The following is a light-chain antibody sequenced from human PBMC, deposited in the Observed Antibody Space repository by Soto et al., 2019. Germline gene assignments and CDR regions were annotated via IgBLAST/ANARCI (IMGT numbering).Light chain of an antibody. CDR2: HAS. CDR3: QQYNNWRT. J-gene: IGKJ2*01. Sequence: EIVMTQSPATLSVSPGERATLSCRASQSINSNLAWYQQKPGQAPRLLIFHASTRATGIPARFSGSGSGTEFTLTISRLQSEDFAVYYCQQYNNWRTFGQGTKLEIK. V-gene: IGKV3-15*01. CDR1: QSINSN.